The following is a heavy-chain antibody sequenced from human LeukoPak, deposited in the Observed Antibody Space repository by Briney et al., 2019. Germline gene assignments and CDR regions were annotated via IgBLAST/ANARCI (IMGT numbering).Heavy chain of an antibody. D-gene: IGHD6-6*01. V-gene: IGHV3-74*01. CDR2: INSDGSST. J-gene: IGHJ3*02. Sequence: GGSLRLSCAASGFTFSSYWMHWVRQAPGKGLVWVSRINSDGSSTSYADSVKGRFTISRDNAKNTLYLQMNSLSAEDTAVYYCARDARRDDAFDIWGQGTMVTVSS. CDR1: GFTFSSYW. CDR3: ARDARRDDAFDI.